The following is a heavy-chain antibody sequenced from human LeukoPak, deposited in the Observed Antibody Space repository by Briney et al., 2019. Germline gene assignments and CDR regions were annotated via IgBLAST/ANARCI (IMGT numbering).Heavy chain of an antibody. D-gene: IGHD3-16*01. CDR2: INPNGDYI. J-gene: IGHJ6*02. CDR1: GFIFSSYN. Sequence: GGSLRLSCAASGFIFSSYNMNWVRQAPGKGLEWVSSINPNGDYIYYADSVKGRFTISRDNAKNSLYLQMSNLRAEDTAVYFCARGGGLDVWGQGATVTVSS. V-gene: IGHV3-21*04. CDR3: ARGGGLDV.